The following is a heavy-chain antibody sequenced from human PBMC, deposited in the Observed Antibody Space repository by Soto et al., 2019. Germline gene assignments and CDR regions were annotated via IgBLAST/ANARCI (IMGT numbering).Heavy chain of an antibody. Sequence: QGQLVQSGAEVKKPGASVKVSFKASVYTVTSCGIRWVRQAPGQALEWTGWISACNVNTKYAQKLQGRVTMTTDTSTSTAYLDLSSLRSDDTAVSYCAMQSGSYHGGYWGPGTRVPVSS. CDR3: AMQSGSYHGGY. D-gene: IGHD1-26*01. CDR2: ISACNVNT. J-gene: IGHJ4*02. CDR1: VYTVTSCG. V-gene: IGHV1-18*01.